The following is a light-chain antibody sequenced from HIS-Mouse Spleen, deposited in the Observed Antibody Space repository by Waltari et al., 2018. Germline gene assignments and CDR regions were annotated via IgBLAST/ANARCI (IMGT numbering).Light chain of an antibody. J-gene: IGLJ3*02. CDR1: SRSLASNY. CDR2: EDN. Sequence: NFMLTQPHSVSESPGMTLTISCTGSSRSLASNYVQWYQQRPGSAPTTVIYEDNQRPSRVPDRFSGSIDSSSNSASLTISGLKTEDEADYYCQSYDSSNWVFGGGTKLTVL. CDR3: QSYDSSNWV. V-gene: IGLV6-57*02.